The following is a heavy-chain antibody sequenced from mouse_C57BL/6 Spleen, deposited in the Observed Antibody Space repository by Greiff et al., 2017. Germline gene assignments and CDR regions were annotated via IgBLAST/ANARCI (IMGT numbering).Heavy chain of an antibody. J-gene: IGHJ4*01. V-gene: IGHV14-1*01. CDR2: IDPEDGDT. D-gene: IGHD1-1*01. CDR1: GFNIKDYY. Sequence: EVHLVESGAELVRPGASVKLSCTASGFNIKDYYMHWVKQRPEQGLEWIGRIDPEDGDTEYAPKFQGKATMTADTSSNTAYLQLSSLTSEDTAVYYCTGYYGSSSYAMDYWGQGTSVTVSS. CDR3: TGYYGSSSYAMDY.